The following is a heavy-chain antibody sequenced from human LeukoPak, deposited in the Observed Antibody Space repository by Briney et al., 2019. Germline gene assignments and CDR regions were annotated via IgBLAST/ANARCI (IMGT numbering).Heavy chain of an antibody. CDR2: ISWNSGSI. Sequence: GGSLGLSCAASGFTFDDYAMHWVRQAPGKGLEWVSGISWNSGSIGYADSVKGRFTISRDNAKNSLYLQMNSLRAEDTALYYCAKGIYSSPYYYGMDVWGQGTTVTVSS. CDR1: GFTFDDYA. V-gene: IGHV3-9*01. D-gene: IGHD6-13*01. J-gene: IGHJ6*02. CDR3: AKGIYSSPYYYGMDV.